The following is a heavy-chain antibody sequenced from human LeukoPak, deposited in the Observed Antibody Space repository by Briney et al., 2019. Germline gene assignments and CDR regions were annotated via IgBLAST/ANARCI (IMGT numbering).Heavy chain of an antibody. Sequence: GGSLRLSCAASGFTFSSYAMHWVRQAPGKGLKWVAVISYDGSNKYYADSVKGRFTISRDNSKNTLYLQMNSLRAEDTAVYYCARDSGSSFDYWGQGTLVTVSS. CDR1: GFTFSSYA. J-gene: IGHJ4*02. CDR3: ARDSGSSFDY. CDR2: ISYDGSNK. V-gene: IGHV3-30*04. D-gene: IGHD1-26*01.